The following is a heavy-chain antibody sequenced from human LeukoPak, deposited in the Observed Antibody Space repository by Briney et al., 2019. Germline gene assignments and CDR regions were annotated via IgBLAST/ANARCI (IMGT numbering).Heavy chain of an antibody. CDR2: IYSGVST. D-gene: IGHD3-10*01. CDR3: ASFKITKDAFDI. Sequence: PGGSLRLSCAASGFTVSSNYMSWVRQAPGKGLEWVSVIYSGVSTYYADSVKGRFTISRDNSKNTLYLQMNSLRAEDTAVYYCASFKITKDAFDIWGQGTMVTVSS. CDR1: GFTVSSNY. J-gene: IGHJ3*02. V-gene: IGHV3-53*01.